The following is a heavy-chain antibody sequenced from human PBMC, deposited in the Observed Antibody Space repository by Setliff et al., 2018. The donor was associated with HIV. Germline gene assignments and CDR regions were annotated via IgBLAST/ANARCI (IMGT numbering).Heavy chain of an antibody. J-gene: IGHJ6*03. CDR3: ALTGHRLLRGYMDV. Sequence: PSETLSLTCYVTDEHISSYYWSWVRQPAGKGLEWIGRLYVSGDTNYNPSLKSRVTMSLDTSKKHFSLNLKSVTAADTAVYYCALTGHRLLRGYMDVWGKGTTVTVSS. CDR2: LYVSGDT. D-gene: IGHD2-15*01. CDR1: DEHISSYY. V-gene: IGHV4-4*07.